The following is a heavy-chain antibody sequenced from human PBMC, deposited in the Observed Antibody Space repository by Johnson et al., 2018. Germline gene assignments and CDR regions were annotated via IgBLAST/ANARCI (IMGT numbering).Heavy chain of an antibody. CDR2: IQQDGSEK. CDR3: AREFPTYREGLFHH. J-gene: IGHJ1*01. Sequence: VQLVQSGGGLVQPGGSLRLCCAASGFTFRSHWMSWVRQAPGKGLEWVANIQQDGSEKYYVDSVKGRFTISRDNANNSLYLQMNSLRAEDTAVYYCAREFPTYREGLFHHWGQGTLVTVSS. V-gene: IGHV3-7*01. CDR1: GFTFRSHW. D-gene: IGHD5-24*01.